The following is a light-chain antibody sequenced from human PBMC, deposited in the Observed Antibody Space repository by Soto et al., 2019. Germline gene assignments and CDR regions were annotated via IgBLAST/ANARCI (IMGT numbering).Light chain of an antibody. CDR2: EVN. Sequence: QSVLTQPPSVSAAPGQKVTISCSGSSSNVGNNYVSWYQQLPGKAPKLLIFEVNNRPSGVSYRFSGSKFGNTASLTISGLQAEDEADYFCTSYATYSTLVFGGGTKLTVL. CDR3: TSYATYSTLV. V-gene: IGLV2-14*01. J-gene: IGLJ2*01. CDR1: SSNVGNNY.